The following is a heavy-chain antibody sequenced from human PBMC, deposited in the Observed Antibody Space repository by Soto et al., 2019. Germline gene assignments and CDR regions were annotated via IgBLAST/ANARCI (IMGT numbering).Heavy chain of an antibody. CDR2: MNPNSGNT. J-gene: IGHJ6*02. V-gene: IGHV1-8*01. Sequence: QVQLVQSGAEVKKPGASVKVSCKASGYTFTSYDINWVRQATGQGLEWMGWMNPNSGNTGYAQKFQGRVTMTRNTSIGTAYMELSSLRSEDTAVYYCARDLTYCSGGSCYFDYYYYYGMDVWGQGTTVTVSS. CDR3: ARDLTYCSGGSCYFDYYYYYGMDV. CDR1: GYTFTSYD. D-gene: IGHD2-15*01.